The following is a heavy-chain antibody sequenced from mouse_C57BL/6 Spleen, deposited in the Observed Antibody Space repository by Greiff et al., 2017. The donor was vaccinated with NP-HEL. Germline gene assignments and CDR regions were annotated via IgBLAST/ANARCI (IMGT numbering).Heavy chain of an antibody. CDR3: ARSLEGFAY. J-gene: IGHJ3*01. Sequence: EVKLQESGGGLVKPGGSLKLSCAASGFTFSDYGMHWVRQAPEKGLEWVAYISSGSSTIYYADTVKGRFTISRDNAKNTLFLQMTSLRSEDTAMYYCARSLEGFAYWGQGTLVTVSA. CDR1: GFTFSDYG. V-gene: IGHV5-17*01. D-gene: IGHD4-1*01. CDR2: ISSGSSTI.